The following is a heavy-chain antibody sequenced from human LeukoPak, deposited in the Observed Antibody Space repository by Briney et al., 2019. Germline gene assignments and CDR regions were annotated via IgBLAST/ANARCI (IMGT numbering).Heavy chain of an antibody. D-gene: IGHD6-6*01. J-gene: IGHJ4*02. CDR1: GSTFSSYA. V-gene: IGHV3-23*01. Sequence: PGGSLRLSCAASGSTFSSYAMSWVRQAPGKGLEWVSAISGSGGSTYYADSVKGRFTISRDNSKNTLYLQMNSLRAEDTAVYYCARGGYSSSSYYFDYWGQGTLVTVSS. CDR2: ISGSGGST. CDR3: ARGGYSSSSYYFDY.